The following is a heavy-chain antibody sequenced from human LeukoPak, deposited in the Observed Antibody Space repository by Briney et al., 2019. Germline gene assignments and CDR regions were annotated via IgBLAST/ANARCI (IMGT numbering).Heavy chain of an antibody. J-gene: IGHJ4*02. Sequence: GGSLRLSCAASGFTFSSYSMNWVRQAAGKGLEWVSYISSSSSTIYYADSVKGRFTISRDNAKNSLYLQMNSLRAEDTAVYYCAIHSSSQSFDYWGQGTLVTVSS. V-gene: IGHV3-48*01. CDR1: GFTFSSYS. D-gene: IGHD6-13*01. CDR2: ISSSSSTI. CDR3: AIHSSSQSFDY.